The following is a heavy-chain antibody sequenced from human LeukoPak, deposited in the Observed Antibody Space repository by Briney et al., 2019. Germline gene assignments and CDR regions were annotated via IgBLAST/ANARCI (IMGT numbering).Heavy chain of an antibody. V-gene: IGHV4-59*08. CDR2: IYYSGST. J-gene: IGHJ4*02. CDR3: ARSRDGYNWNFDY. D-gene: IGHD5-24*01. CDR1: GGSISSYY. Sequence: SETLSLTCTVSGGSISSYYWSWIRQPPGKGLEWIGYIYYSGSTNYNPSLKSRVTISVDTSKNQFSLKLSSVTAADTAVYYCARSRDGYNWNFDYWGQETLVTVSS.